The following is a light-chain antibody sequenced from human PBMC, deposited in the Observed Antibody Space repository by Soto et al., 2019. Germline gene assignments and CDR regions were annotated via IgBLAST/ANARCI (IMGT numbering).Light chain of an antibody. CDR2: DTA. V-gene: IGKV3-15*01. CDR3: QQYSKWPT. Sequence: EIVMTQSPATLSVSPGDRATLSCRASQSVSGNLAWYQQKPGQASRLLIYDTASRATAIPARFSGSGSGTEFTLTISSLQSEDFAVYYCQQYSKWPTFGQGTRLEIK. J-gene: IGKJ5*01. CDR1: QSVSGN.